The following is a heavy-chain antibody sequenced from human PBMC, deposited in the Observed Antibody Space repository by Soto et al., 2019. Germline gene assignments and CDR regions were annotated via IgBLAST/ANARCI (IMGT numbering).Heavy chain of an antibody. CDR2: IYYSGST. CDR3: ARGDGYTKLNYYYYGMDV. J-gene: IGHJ6*02. Sequence: SETLSLTCTVSGGSISSYYWSWIRQPPGKGLEWIGYIYYSGSTNYNPSLKSRVTISVDTSKNQFSLKLSSVTAADTAVYYCARGDGYTKLNYYYYGMDVWGQGTTVTVSS. D-gene: IGHD5-12*01. CDR1: GGSISSYY. V-gene: IGHV4-59*01.